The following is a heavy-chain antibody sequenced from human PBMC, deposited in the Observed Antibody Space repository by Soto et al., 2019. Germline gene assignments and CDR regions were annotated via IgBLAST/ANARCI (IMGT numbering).Heavy chain of an antibody. CDR1: GFTFSSYS. V-gene: IGHV3-48*02. CDR3: ARGPDRVVVPAGRGGFDY. CDR2: ISSSSSTI. Sequence: GGSLRLSCAASGFTFSSYSMNWVRQAPGKGLEWVSYISSSSSTIYYADSVKGRFTISRDNAKNSLYLQMNSLRDEDTAVYYCARGPDRVVVPAGRGGFDYWGQGTLVTVSS. J-gene: IGHJ4*02. D-gene: IGHD2-2*01.